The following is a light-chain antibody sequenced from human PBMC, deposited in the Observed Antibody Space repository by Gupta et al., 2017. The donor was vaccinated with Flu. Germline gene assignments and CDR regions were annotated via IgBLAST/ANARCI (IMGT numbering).Light chain of an antibody. J-gene: IGKJ2*03. CDR2: AAS. CDR1: QSISSY. V-gene: IGKV1-39*01. CDR3: QQSNSTPYS. Sequence: DLHMTPSPSSLSASVGDRVTITCRASQSISSYFNWYQQKPGKAPKLLIYAASSLQSGVPSRFSGSGSGTDFTLTISSLQPEDFATYYCQQSNSTPYSFGQGTKLEIK.